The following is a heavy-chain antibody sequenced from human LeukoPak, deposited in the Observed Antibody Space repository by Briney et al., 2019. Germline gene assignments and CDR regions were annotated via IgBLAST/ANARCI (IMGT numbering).Heavy chain of an antibody. Sequence: SETLSLTCTVSGGSVSSGTYYWGWLRQPPGEGLEWIGYIYYSGSTNYNPSLKSRVTISVDTSKNQFSLKLSSVTAADTAVYYCARVEWFGELSPFDIWGQGTMVTVSS. J-gene: IGHJ3*02. CDR1: GGSVSSGTYY. V-gene: IGHV4-61*01. CDR2: IYYSGST. CDR3: ARVEWFGELSPFDI. D-gene: IGHD3-10*01.